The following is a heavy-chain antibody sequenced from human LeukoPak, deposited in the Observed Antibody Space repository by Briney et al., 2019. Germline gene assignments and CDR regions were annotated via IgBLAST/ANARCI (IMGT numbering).Heavy chain of an antibody. Sequence: GGSLRLSCAAPGFTFSSYAMHWVRQAPGKGLEWVAVISYDGSNKYYADSVKGRFTISRDNSKNTLYLEMNSLRAEDTAVYYCAKGYSSAWYHFGYWGQGTLVTVSS. CDR1: GFTFSSYA. CDR3: AKGYSSAWYHFGY. V-gene: IGHV3-30-3*01. D-gene: IGHD6-19*01. J-gene: IGHJ4*02. CDR2: ISYDGSNK.